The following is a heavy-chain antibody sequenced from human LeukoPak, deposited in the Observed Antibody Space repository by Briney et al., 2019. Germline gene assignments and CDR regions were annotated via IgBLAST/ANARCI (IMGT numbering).Heavy chain of an antibody. V-gene: IGHV3-7*01. D-gene: IGHD3-22*01. Sequence: PGGSLRLSCAASGFTFSSYWMSWVRQAPGKGLEWVANIKKDGSEKYYVDSVKGRFTISRENAKNSLYLQMNSLRAEDTAVYYCARGLHFRVYDSSDYYPYWGQGTLVTVSS. CDR1: GFTFSSYW. CDR3: ARGLHFRVYDSSDYYPY. CDR2: IKKDGSEK. J-gene: IGHJ4*02.